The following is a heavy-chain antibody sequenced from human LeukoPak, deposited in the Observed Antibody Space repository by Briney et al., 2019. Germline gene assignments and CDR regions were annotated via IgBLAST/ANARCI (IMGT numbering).Heavy chain of an antibody. V-gene: IGHV3-53*01. CDR2: IYSGSDT. D-gene: IGHD3-10*01. J-gene: IGHJ4*02. CDR3: ARAKTGSRANY. Sequence: GSLRLSCAGAGFIVGNNFMGWVRQAPGKGLQWVSVIYSGSDTYYADSVKGRFTITRDNSREILYLQMNSLRADDTAVYYCARAKTGSRANYWGQGILVTVSS. CDR1: GFIVGNNF.